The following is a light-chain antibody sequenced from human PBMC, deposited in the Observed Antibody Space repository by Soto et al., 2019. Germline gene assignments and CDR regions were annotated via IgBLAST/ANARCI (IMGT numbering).Light chain of an antibody. J-gene: IGKJ1*01. CDR3: QEYTSVLRT. V-gene: IGKV1-27*01. CDR1: QHISDY. CDR2: AAS. Sequence: DIQMTQSPSSLSASVGDRVTITCRASQHISDYLGWYQQRPGKVPNLIIYAASSLQSGVPSRFSGSGSGTDFTLTITRLQPEDVATYYCQEYTSVLRTFGQGTRVEI.